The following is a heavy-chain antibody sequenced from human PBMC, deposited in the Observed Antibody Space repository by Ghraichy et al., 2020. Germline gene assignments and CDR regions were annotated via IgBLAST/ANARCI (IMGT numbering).Heavy chain of an antibody. D-gene: IGHD4-17*01. J-gene: IGHJ4*02. Sequence: GESLRLSCAASGFIFSSYAMSWVRQAPGKGLEWVSAISGSGGSTYYADSVKGRFTISRDSSKNTLYLQMNSLRAEDTAIYYCAKDQSLNYGDHRGYWGQGTLVTVSS. CDR2: ISGSGGST. CDR1: GFIFSSYA. CDR3: AKDQSLNYGDHRGY. V-gene: IGHV3-23*01.